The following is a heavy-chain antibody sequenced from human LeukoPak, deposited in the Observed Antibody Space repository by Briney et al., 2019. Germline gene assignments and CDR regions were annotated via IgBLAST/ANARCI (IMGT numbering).Heavy chain of an antibody. CDR3: AKGRYSGYGDFDY. J-gene: IGHJ4*02. CDR2: ISYDGSRT. D-gene: IGHD5-12*01. V-gene: IGHV3-30*18. CDR1: GFTFSSYG. Sequence: HPGGSLRLSCAASGFTFSSYGMHWVRHAPGKGLEWVAFISYDGSRTFYADSVKGRFTISRDNSKNTLYLQMNGLRGEDTAVYYCAKGRYSGYGDFDYWGQGTLVTVSS.